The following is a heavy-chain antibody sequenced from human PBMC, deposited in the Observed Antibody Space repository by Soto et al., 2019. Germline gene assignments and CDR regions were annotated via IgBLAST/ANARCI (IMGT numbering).Heavy chain of an antibody. V-gene: IGHV1-2*04. J-gene: IGHJ6*02. CDR1: GYSFTDYH. CDR3: ARESDFRDYRGFYFYAIDV. CDR2: INPKSGGT. Sequence: ASVKVSCKASGYSFTDYHIHWVRQAPGQGLEWLGRINPKSGGTSTAQKFQGWVTMTRDRSISTVYMELNRLRSDDTAVYYCARESDFRDYRGFYFYAIDVWGQGTTVTVSS. D-gene: IGHD4-17*01.